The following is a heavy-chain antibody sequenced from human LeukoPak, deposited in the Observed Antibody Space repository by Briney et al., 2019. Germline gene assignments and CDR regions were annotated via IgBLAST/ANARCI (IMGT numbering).Heavy chain of an antibody. CDR1: GGSISSYY. D-gene: IGHD6-19*01. Sequence: SETLSLTCTVSGGSISSYYWSWIRQPPGKGLEWIGYIYYSGSTKYNPSLKSRVTISVDTSKNQFSLKLSSVTAADTAVYYCARIAVAGTFLDYWGQGTQGTVSS. CDR2: IYYSGST. J-gene: IGHJ4*02. V-gene: IGHV4-59*01. CDR3: ARIAVAGTFLDY.